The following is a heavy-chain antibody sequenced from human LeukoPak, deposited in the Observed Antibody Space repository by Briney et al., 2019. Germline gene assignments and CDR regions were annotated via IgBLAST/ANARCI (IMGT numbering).Heavy chain of an antibody. CDR1: GFTFSDSY. CDR2: ISNSGSTR. V-gene: IGHV3-11*01. CDR3: GRVLGSYALNY. J-gene: IGHJ4*02. D-gene: IGHD3-10*01. Sequence: PGGSLRLSCAASGFTFSDSYMGLIRQAPGKGLEWFSYISNSGSTRHYADSVKGRFTISRDNAKNSLYLQMSSLRAEDTAVYYCGRVLGSYALNYWGQGTLVTVSS.